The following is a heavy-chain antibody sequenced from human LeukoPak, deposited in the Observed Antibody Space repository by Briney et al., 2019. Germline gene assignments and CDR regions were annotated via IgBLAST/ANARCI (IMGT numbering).Heavy chain of an antibody. CDR2: INSNSGGT. J-gene: IGHJ6*03. Sequence: ASVKVSCKASGYTFTGYYMHWVRQAPGQGLEWMGWINSNSGGTNYAQKFQGRVTMTRDTSISTAYMDLSRLRSDDTAVYYCAREGFSRGYYQYYYMDVWGKGTTVTVSS. D-gene: IGHD6-13*01. CDR3: AREGFSRGYYQYYYMDV. CDR1: GYTFTGYY. V-gene: IGHV1-2*02.